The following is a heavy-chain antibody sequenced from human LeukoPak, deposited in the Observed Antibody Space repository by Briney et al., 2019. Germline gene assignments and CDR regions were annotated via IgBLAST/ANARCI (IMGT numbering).Heavy chain of an antibody. Sequence: PGGSLRLSCAASGFTFSSYAMRWVRQAPGRVVGWVSAISGSGGSTYYADSVKGRFTISRDNSKNTLYLQMNSLRAEDTAVYYCAKDLGEVYYYDSSGYYYWGQGTLVTVSS. CDR1: GFTFSSYA. V-gene: IGHV3-23*01. D-gene: IGHD3-22*01. CDR3: AKDLGEVYYYDSSGYYY. CDR2: ISGSGGST. J-gene: IGHJ4*02.